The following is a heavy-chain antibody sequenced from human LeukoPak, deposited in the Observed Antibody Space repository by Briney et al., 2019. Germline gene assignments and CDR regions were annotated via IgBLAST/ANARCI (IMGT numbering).Heavy chain of an antibody. CDR1: GGTFSSYA. D-gene: IGHD2-2*01. CDR2: IIPIFGTA. J-gene: IGHJ6*02. Sequence: GASVKVSCKASGGTFSSYAISWVRQAPGQGLEWMGGIIPIFGTANYAQKFQGRVTITADESTSTAYMELSSLRSEDTAVYYCAKCPRNYYYGMDVWGQGTTVTVSS. CDR3: AKCPRNYYYGMDV. V-gene: IGHV1-69*13.